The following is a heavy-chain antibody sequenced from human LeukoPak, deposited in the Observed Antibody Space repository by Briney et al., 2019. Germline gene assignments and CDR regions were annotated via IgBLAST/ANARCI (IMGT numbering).Heavy chain of an antibody. CDR2: IYCSGST. J-gene: IGHJ5*02. Sequence: SETLSLTCTVSGGSISSYYWSWIRQPPGKGLEWIGYIYCSGSTNYNPSLKSRVTISVDTSKNQFSLKLSSVTAADTAVYYCAISSGSSSWAHWFDPWGQGTLVTVSS. CDR1: GGSISSYY. V-gene: IGHV4-59*08. D-gene: IGHD6-13*01. CDR3: AISSGSSSWAHWFDP.